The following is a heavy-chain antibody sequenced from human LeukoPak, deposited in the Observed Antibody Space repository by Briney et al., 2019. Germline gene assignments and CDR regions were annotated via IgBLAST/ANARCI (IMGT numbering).Heavy chain of an antibody. V-gene: IGHV3-15*01. CDR2: ICRKTDGATT. J-gene: IGHJ4*02. CDR3: IADHPGASAFAEF. CDR1: VLTFTTAS. Sequence: GGSLRLSRAACVLTFTTASIRCVCQAPGEGVEWGGQICRKTDGATTDYPSPVRARFTIPRESLNNTLSLHMKRLKTEHTVLYPSIADHPGASAFAEFWGQGTLVTVSS. D-gene: IGHD3-10*01.